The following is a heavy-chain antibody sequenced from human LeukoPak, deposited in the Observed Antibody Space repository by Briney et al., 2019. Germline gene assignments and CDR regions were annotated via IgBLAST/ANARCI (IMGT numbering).Heavy chain of an antibody. CDR2: INHSGST. CDR1: GGSFSGYY. Sequence: SETLSLTCAVYGGSFSGYYWSWIRQPPGKGLEWIGEINHSGSTNYNPSLKSRVTISVDTSKNQFSLKLSSVTAADTAVYYCARRLWFGELFEDYWGQGTLVTVSS. CDR3: ARRLWFGELFEDY. J-gene: IGHJ4*02. D-gene: IGHD3-10*01. V-gene: IGHV4-34*01.